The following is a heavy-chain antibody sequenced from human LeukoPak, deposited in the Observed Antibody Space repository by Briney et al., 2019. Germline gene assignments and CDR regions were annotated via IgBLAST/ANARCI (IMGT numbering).Heavy chain of an antibody. J-gene: IGHJ6*03. Sequence: GGSLRLSCAASGFTFTDYSMTWVRQAPGKGLEWVSSISTVSTYTFYSDSVKGRFTTSRDNRKNTLYLQMSSLSAEDTAVYYCARDGSGFYYYYYMDVWGRGTAVTVSS. CDR3: ARDGSGFYYYYYMDV. CDR2: ISTVSTYT. D-gene: IGHD6-25*01. V-gene: IGHV3-21*01. CDR1: GFTFTDYS.